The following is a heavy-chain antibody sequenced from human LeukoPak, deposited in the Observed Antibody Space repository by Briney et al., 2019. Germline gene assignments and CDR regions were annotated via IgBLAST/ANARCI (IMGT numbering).Heavy chain of an antibody. Sequence: SETLSLACTVSGGSISSYYWSWIRQPPGKGLEWIGYIYYSGSTDSNPSLKSRVTISVDTSKNQFSLKLRSVTAADTAVYYCARRPRNDILTGTPFDYWGQGILVTVSS. CDR2: IYYSGST. CDR1: GGSISSYY. J-gene: IGHJ4*02. D-gene: IGHD3-9*01. CDR3: ARRPRNDILTGTPFDY. V-gene: IGHV4-59*01.